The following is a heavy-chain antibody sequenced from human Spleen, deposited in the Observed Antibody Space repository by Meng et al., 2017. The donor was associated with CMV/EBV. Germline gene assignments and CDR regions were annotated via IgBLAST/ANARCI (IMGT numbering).Heavy chain of an antibody. J-gene: IGHJ5*02. CDR3: ARSLYYYDSSPFDP. Sequence: ASVKVSCKASGYTFIGYDLHWVRQAPGQGLEWMGIINPSGGSTSYAQKFQGRVTMTRDTSTSTVYMELSSLRSEDTAVYYCARSLYYYDSSPFDPWGQGTLVTVSS. CDR2: INPSGGST. CDR1: GYTFIGYD. D-gene: IGHD3-22*01. V-gene: IGHV1-46*01.